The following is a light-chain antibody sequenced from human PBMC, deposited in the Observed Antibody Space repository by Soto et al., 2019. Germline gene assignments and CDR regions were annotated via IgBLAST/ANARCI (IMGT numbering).Light chain of an antibody. Sequence: DIVMTQSPDSLAVSLGETATINCKSSQSVLYSSNNKNYLAWYQQKPGQPPKLLIYWASTLESGVTDRFSGSGSGTDCPRTISSLQAEDVAVYYCQQYYSAPPNSCGQGIKMEIK. J-gene: IGKJ2*01. V-gene: IGKV4-1*01. CDR2: WAS. CDR1: QSVLYSSNNKNY. CDR3: QQYYSAPPNS.